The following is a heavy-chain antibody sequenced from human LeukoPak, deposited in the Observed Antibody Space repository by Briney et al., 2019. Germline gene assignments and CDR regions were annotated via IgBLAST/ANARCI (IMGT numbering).Heavy chain of an antibody. J-gene: IGHJ5*02. D-gene: IGHD1-26*01. V-gene: IGHV4-34*01. CDR3: ERMELIGPWFDA. CDR1: GGSFSGYY. Sequence: SETLSLTCAVYGGSFSGYYWSWIRQPPGKGLEWIGEINHSGSTNYNPSLKSRVTISVDTSKNQFSLKVNSVTAADTAVYYCERMELIGPWFDAWGQGSLVTVSS. CDR2: INHSGST.